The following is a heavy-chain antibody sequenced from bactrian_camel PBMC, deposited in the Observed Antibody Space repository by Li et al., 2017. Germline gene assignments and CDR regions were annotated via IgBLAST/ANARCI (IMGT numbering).Heavy chain of an antibody. V-gene: IGHV3-2*01. CDR1: GFTFNSYY. Sequence: HVQLVESGGGLVQPGGSLRLSCAASGFTFNSYYMSWVRQAPGKGLEWVSSIYSDNDSTYYADSVKGRFTISRDDAENTVYLQMNSLKPDDTAVYNCVRGRYGGSWYPADWGQGTQVTVS. CDR3: VRGRYGGSWYPAD. D-gene: IGHD6*01. J-gene: IGHJ4*01. CDR2: IYSDNDST.